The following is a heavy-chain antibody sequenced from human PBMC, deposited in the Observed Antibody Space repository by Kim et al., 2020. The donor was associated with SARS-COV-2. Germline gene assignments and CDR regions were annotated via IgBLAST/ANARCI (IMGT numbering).Heavy chain of an antibody. Sequence: LSLTCAASGFTFSSYAMSWVRQAPGKGLEWVSAISGSGGSTYYADSVKGRFTISRDNSKNTLYLQMNSLRAEDTAVYYCAKGNFWSDDYWGQGTLVTVSS. D-gene: IGHD3-3*01. CDR3: AKGNFWSDDY. CDR2: ISGSGGST. J-gene: IGHJ4*02. CDR1: GFTFSSYA. V-gene: IGHV3-23*01.